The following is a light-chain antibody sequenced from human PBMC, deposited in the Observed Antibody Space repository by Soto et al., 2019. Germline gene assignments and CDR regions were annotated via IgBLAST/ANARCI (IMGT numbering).Light chain of an antibody. J-gene: IGKJ3*01. V-gene: IGKV3-15*01. CDR3: QHYNSWPT. CDR1: QSVSSN. Sequence: EIVMTQSPATLSVSPGEEATLSCRASQSVSSNLAWYQQKPGQAPRLLIYGASTRATGIPARFSGGGSGTEFNLTISSLQSEDSALYYCQHYNSWPTFGPGTKVDIK. CDR2: GAS.